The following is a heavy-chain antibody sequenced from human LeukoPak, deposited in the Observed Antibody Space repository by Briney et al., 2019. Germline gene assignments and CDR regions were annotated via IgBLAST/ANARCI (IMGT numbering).Heavy chain of an antibody. V-gene: IGHV5-51*01. Sequence: GGSLQISCQGSGYRFTSYWIGWVCQVPGKGLEWMGIIYPGDSDTRYSPSFQGQVTISADKSISTAYLQWSSLKASDTAMYYCATIVGATPGPFDYWGQGTLVTVSS. CDR1: GYRFTSYW. D-gene: IGHD1-26*01. J-gene: IGHJ4*02. CDR2: IYPGDSDT. CDR3: ATIVGATPGPFDY.